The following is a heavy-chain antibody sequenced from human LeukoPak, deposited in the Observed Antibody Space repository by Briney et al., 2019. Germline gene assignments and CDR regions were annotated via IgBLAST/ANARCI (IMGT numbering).Heavy chain of an antibody. CDR3: AGGVGVRYYYMDV. J-gene: IGHJ6*03. CDR2: IYYSGST. CDR1: GGSISSGAYY. V-gene: IGHV4-30-4*08. D-gene: IGHD1-26*01. Sequence: SSETLSLTCTVSGGSISSGAYYWSWIRQPPGKDLEWIGYIYYSGSTYYNPSLKSRVSISVDTSKNQFSLKLSSVTATDTAVYYCAGGVGVRYYYMDVWGKGTTVTVSS.